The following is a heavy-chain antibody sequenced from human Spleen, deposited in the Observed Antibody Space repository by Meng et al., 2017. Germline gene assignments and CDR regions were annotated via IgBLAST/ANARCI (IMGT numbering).Heavy chain of an antibody. CDR2: INPKSGDT. D-gene: IGHD6-13*01. J-gene: IGHJ4*02. CDR1: GYTFPDYW. CDR3: ARDEDISAAGKLFGDY. Sequence: HVQRAQSGAEVKNPGASVKVSCKASGYTFPDYWLHWVRRAPGQGLEWMGRINPKSGDTHYAQRFQGRVTMTGDTSISTAYMELSGLRSDDTAMYYCARDEDISAAGKLFGDYWGQGTLVTVSS. V-gene: IGHV1-2*06.